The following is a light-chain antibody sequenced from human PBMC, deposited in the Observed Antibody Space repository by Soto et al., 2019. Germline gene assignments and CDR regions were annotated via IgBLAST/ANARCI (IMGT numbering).Light chain of an antibody. V-gene: IGKV1-17*01. Sequence: DIQMTQSPSSLSASVGDRVTITCRASQAITNDLSWYQQKPGEPPKRLIYAASTLHSGVPSRLSGSGSGTEFTLTISSLQPEDFATYFCLQHNSYPRTFGQGTKVDIK. J-gene: IGKJ1*01. CDR2: AAS. CDR1: QAITND. CDR3: LQHNSYPRT.